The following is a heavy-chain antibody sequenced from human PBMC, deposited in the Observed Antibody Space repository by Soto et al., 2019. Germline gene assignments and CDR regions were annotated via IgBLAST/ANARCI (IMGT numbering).Heavy chain of an antibody. CDR3: ARDERAVAGTFDY. CDR2: ISYDGSNK. CDR1: GFTFSSYA. V-gene: IGHV3-30-3*01. J-gene: IGHJ4*02. Sequence: GGSLRLSCAASGFTFSSYAMHWVRQAPGKGLEWVAVISYDGSNKYYADSVKGRFTISRDNSKNTLYLQMNSLRAEDTAVYYCARDERAVAGTFDYWGQGTLVTVSS. D-gene: IGHD6-19*01.